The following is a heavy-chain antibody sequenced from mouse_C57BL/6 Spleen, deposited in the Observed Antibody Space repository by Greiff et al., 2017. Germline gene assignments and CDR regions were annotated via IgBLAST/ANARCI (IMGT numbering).Heavy chain of an antibody. CDR1: GYTFPDYN. Sequence: VQLQQSGPELVKPGASVKMSCKASGYTFPDYNMHWVKQSHGKSLEWIGYINPNNGGTSYNQKFKGKATLTVNKSSSTAYMELRSLTSEDSAVYYCARSDTTDWYFDVWGTGTTVTVSS. CDR3: ARSDTTDWYFDV. CDR2: INPNNGGT. D-gene: IGHD1-1*01. V-gene: IGHV1-22*01. J-gene: IGHJ1*03.